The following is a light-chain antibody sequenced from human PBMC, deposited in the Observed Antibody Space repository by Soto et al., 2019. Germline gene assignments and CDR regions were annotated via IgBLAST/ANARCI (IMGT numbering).Light chain of an antibody. CDR1: QNIYTY. CDR2: SAS. V-gene: IGKV1-39*01. J-gene: IGKJ1*01. CDR3: QQSHVVPWT. Sequence: DIQMTQSPSSLSASVGDRVTITCRASQNIYTYLNWYQQKPGRAPKLLVYSASSLQSGVPSRFSGSGSGTDFTLTISSLQLEDFAHYGCQQSHVVPWTFGQGAKVEVK.